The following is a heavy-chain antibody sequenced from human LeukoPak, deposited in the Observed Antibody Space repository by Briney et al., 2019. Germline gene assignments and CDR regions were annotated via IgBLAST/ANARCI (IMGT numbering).Heavy chain of an antibody. CDR1: DGSITNYD. D-gene: IGHD3-10*01. CDR3: ARRDPGWFGELFDY. Sequence: SETLSLTCTVSDGSITNYDWSWVRQPPGKGLEFIGHVHYSGTTNYNPSLRSRVTISIDTSKKHFFLKLKSVTAADTAVYYCARRDPGWFGELFDYWGQGTLVTVSS. CDR2: VHYSGTT. V-gene: IGHV4-59*01. J-gene: IGHJ4*02.